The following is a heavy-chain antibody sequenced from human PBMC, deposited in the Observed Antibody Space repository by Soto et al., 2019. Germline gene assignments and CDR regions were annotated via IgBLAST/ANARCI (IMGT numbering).Heavy chain of an antibody. CDR1: GFSISSSSYY. CDR2: IYYSGST. V-gene: IGHV4-39*01. J-gene: IGHJ4*02. CDR3: ARHLEEDAAAGLDY. D-gene: IGHD6-13*01. Sequence: SETLSLTCTFSGFSISSSSYYWGWIRQPPGKGLEWIGSIYYSGSTYYNPSLKSRVTISVDTSKNQFSLKLSSVTAADTAVYYCARHLEEDAAAGLDYWGQGTLVTVSS.